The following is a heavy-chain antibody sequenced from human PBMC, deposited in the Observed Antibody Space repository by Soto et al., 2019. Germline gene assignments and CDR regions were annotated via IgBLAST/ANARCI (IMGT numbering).Heavy chain of an antibody. J-gene: IGHJ5*02. V-gene: IGHV3-48*02. Sequence: EVQLVESGGGLVQPGGSLRLSCAASGFTFSSYSMNWVRQAPGKGLEWVSYISSSSSTIYYADSVKGRFTISRDNAKNSLYLQMNSLRDENTAVYYCAIDPGTLNWFDPWGQGTLVTVAS. CDR1: GFTFSSYS. D-gene: IGHD3-10*01. CDR3: AIDPGTLNWFDP. CDR2: ISSSSSTI.